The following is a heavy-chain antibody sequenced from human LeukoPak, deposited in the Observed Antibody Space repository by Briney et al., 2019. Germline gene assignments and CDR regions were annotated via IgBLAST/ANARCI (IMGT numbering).Heavy chain of an antibody. CDR3: ARDRLEAVTDDDYFDY. CDR2: IWYDGSNK. Sequence: GRSLRLSCAASGFTFSNHGMHWVRQAPGKGPEWVALIWYDGSNKYYGDSVKGRFTISRDNSKNTVYLQMNSLRAEDTGVYYCARDRLEAVTDDDYFDYWGQGTLVTVSS. V-gene: IGHV3-33*01. CDR1: GFTFSNHG. D-gene: IGHD2-21*02. J-gene: IGHJ4*02.